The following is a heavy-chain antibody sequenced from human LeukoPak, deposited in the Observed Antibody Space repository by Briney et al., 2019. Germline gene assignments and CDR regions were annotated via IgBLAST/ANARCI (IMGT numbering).Heavy chain of an antibody. Sequence: GGSLRLSCAASGFTFSSYAMHWVRQAPGRGLEWVAVISYDGSNKYYADSVKGRFIISRDTSKNTLNLLMNTLRVDDTAVYYCARPRDSSGYYAIDLWGQGTLVTVSS. CDR2: ISYDGSNK. J-gene: IGHJ5*02. CDR3: ARPRDSSGYYAIDL. V-gene: IGHV3-30*14. CDR1: GFTFSSYA. D-gene: IGHD3-22*01.